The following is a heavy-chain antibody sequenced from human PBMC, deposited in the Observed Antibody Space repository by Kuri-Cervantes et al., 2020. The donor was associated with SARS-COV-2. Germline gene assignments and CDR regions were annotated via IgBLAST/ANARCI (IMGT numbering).Heavy chain of an antibody. V-gene: IGHV3-30*04. Sequence: GESLKLSCAASGFPFSSYAMHWVRQAPGKGLEWVAVISYDGSNKYYADSVKGRFTISRDNSKNTLYLQMNSLRAEDTAVYYCARVGIAAAGRPYYYYMDVWGKGTMVTVSS. CDR2: ISYDGSNK. CDR1: GFPFSSYA. CDR3: ARVGIAAAGRPYYYYMDV. J-gene: IGHJ6*03. D-gene: IGHD6-13*01.